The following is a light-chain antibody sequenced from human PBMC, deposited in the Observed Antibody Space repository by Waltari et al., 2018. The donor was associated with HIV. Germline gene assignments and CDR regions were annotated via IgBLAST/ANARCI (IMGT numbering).Light chain of an antibody. V-gene: IGLV2-23*02. CDR1: NIAVGNYNL. J-gene: IGLJ3*02. Sequence: QSPLTQPASVSGTPGQSVPIPCPGTNIAVGNYNLVPWYQQPPGKAPKLPIYDVSKRPSGVSSRFSGSKSGYWASLTISGLLTEDESYYYCLTYVSDSGTWKFGGGTYLTV. CDR3: LTYVSDSGTWK. CDR2: DVS.